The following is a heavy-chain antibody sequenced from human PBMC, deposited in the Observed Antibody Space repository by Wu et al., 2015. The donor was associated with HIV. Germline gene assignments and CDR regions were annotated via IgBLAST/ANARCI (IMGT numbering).Heavy chain of an antibody. J-gene: IGHJ5*02. V-gene: IGHV1-69*05. CDR3: ARDKSRDYYDSSGYYYHWFDP. CDR2: IIPIFGTA. CDR1: GGTFSSYA. D-gene: IGHD3-22*01. Sequence: QVQLVQSGAEVKKPGSSVKVSCKASGGTFSSYAISWVRQAPGQGLEWMGGIIPIFGTANYAQKFQGRVTITTDESTSTAYMELSSLRSEDTAVYYCARDKSRDYYDSSGYYYHWFDPWGQGTLVTVSS.